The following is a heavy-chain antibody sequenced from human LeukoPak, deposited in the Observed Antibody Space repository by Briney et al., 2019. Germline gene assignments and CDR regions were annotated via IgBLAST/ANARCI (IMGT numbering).Heavy chain of an antibody. V-gene: IGHV3-21*01. CDR1: GFTFSSYS. J-gene: IGHJ4*02. D-gene: IGHD3-3*02. CDR3: ARDHFWSGNFDY. CDR2: ISSSSSYI. Sequence: GGSLRLSCAASGFTFSSYSMNWVRQAPGKGLEWVSSISSSSSYIYYADSVKGRFTISRVNAKNSLYLQMNSLRAEDTAVYYCARDHFWSGNFDYWGQGTLVTVSS.